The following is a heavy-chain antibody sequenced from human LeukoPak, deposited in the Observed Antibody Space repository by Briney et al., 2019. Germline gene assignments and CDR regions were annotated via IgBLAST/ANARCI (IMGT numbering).Heavy chain of an antibody. V-gene: IGHV3-48*04. CDR3: AKDQNDYGDYVTDY. CDR1: GFNFSTYN. Sequence: GSLRLSCAASGFNFSTYNVNWVRQAPGKGLDWVSYISSSSRTRYYADSVKGRFTVSRDNAKDSLYLQMNSLRAEDTAVYYCAKDQNDYGDYVTDYWGQGTLVTVSS. CDR2: ISSSSRTR. J-gene: IGHJ4*02. D-gene: IGHD4-17*01.